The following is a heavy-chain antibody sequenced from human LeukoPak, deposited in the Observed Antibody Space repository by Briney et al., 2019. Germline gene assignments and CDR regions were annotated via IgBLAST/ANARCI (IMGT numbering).Heavy chain of an antibody. V-gene: IGHV4-39*07. Sequence: SETLSLTCTVSGGSINNNIHYWGWIRQPPGKGLEWIGTIFYSGQTYYNPSLKSRVTISVDTSKNQFSLKLRSVTAADTAVYYCARDREQQLVRFYNAFDIWGQGTMVTVSS. CDR3: ARDREQQLVRFYNAFDI. CDR1: GGSINNNIHY. CDR2: IFYSGQT. J-gene: IGHJ3*02. D-gene: IGHD6-13*01.